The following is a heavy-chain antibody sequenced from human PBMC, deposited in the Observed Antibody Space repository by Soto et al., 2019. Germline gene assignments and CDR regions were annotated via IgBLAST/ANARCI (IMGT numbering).Heavy chain of an antibody. CDR3: AGGGIGHWFDP. Sequence: SETLSLTCAVSGGSISSGGYSWSWIRQPPGKGLEWIGYIYHSGSTYYNPSLKSRVTISVDRSKNQFSLKLSSVTAADTAVYYCAGGGIGHWFDPWGQGTLVTVSS. V-gene: IGHV4-30-2*01. CDR1: GGSISSGGYS. J-gene: IGHJ5*02. D-gene: IGHD3-16*01. CDR2: IYHSGST.